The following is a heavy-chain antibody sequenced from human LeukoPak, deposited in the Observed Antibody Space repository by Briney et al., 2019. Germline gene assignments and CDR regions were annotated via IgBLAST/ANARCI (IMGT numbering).Heavy chain of an antibody. CDR1: GFTFSNYA. D-gene: IGHD6-6*01. J-gene: IGHJ4*02. CDR2: ITSNGGST. Sequence: SGGSLRLSCAASGFTFSNYAMHWVREAPGKGLEYVSAITSNGGSTYYANSLKGRFTVSRDNSKNTLYLQVGSLRTEDMAVYYCARGGSSSGLDYWGQGTLVTVSS. V-gene: IGHV3-64*01. CDR3: ARGGSSSGLDY.